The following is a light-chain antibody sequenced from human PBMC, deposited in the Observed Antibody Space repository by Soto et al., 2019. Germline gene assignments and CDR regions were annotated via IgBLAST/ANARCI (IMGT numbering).Light chain of an antibody. V-gene: IGKV3-20*01. CDR3: QQFHISRT. CDR2: GAS. J-gene: IGKJ1*01. CDR1: QSLNARY. Sequence: EIVLTQSPGTLSLSPGERATLSCRASQSLNARYLAWYQVKPDQAPRLLFYGASSRATGIPDRFIGSGSGTDFTLTITGLEPEDFAVYYCQQFHISRTFGQGTKVDIK.